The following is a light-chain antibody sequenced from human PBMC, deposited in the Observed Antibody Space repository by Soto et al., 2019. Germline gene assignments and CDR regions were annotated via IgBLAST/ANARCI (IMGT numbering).Light chain of an antibody. Sequence: EVVMTQSPATLSVSPGERVTLSCRASQSINAHLAWYQQKPGQAPRLLIHGESTRATGIPARFSGSGFGTEFILTISSLQYEDFAVYYCQQYNTWLWTFGQGTKVEIQ. CDR3: QQYNTWLWT. CDR2: GES. CDR1: QSINAH. J-gene: IGKJ1*01. V-gene: IGKV3-15*01.